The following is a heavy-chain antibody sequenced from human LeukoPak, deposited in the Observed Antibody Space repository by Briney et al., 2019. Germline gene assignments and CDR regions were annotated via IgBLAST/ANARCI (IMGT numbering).Heavy chain of an antibody. J-gene: IGHJ4*02. Sequence: GGSLRLSCAASGFTVSSTYMSWVRQAPGEGLEWVSSVYRGGNTFYADSVKGRFTISGDNSNDAVYLQMNSLRAEDTAVYYCARDYYYDSSGFELPDYWGQGTLVTVSS. V-gene: IGHV3-53*01. CDR1: GFTVSSTY. CDR2: VYRGGNT. CDR3: ARDYYYDSSGFELPDY. D-gene: IGHD3-22*01.